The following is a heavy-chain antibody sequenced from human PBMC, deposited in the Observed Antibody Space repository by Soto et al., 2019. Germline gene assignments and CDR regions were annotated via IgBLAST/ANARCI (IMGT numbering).Heavy chain of an antibody. Sequence: EVQLVESGGALVQPGGSLRLSCAASGFIFSNYEMSWVRQAPGKGLEWVSYIDHSGTTIYYADSVKGRFTISRDNAKNLLFLQMNSLRAEDTAVYYCARGHIVATILDYWGQGTLVTVSS. CDR2: IDHSGTTI. CDR3: ARGHIVATILDY. V-gene: IGHV3-48*03. D-gene: IGHD5-12*01. CDR1: GFIFSNYE. J-gene: IGHJ4*02.